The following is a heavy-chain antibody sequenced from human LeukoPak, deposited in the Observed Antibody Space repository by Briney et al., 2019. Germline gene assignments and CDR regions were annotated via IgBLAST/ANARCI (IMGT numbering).Heavy chain of an antibody. CDR3: ARDYYDSSGYYYGGGDY. V-gene: IGHV1-69*10. CDR2: IFPVLGIA. D-gene: IGHD3-22*01. J-gene: IGHJ4*02. Sequence: GASLRVSCKASGGTFSSYSINWVRQAPGKGLEWVGGIFPVLGIANYAHKLQGRVTITADKSTSTAYMELSSLRSEDTAVYYCARDYYDSSGYYYGGGDYWGQGTLVTVSS. CDR1: GGTFSSYS.